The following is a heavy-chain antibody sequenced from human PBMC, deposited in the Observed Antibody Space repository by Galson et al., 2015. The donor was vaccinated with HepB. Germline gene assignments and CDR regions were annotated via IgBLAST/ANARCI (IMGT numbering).Heavy chain of an antibody. J-gene: IGHJ5*01. CDR3: AKSPRGGVPHLTWFDS. CDR1: GFTFSTYA. D-gene: IGHD3-10*01. Sequence: SLRLSCAASGFTFSTYAMSWVRQAPGKGLEWVSAISGSIGNTYYADSVKGRFIISRDNSKNTLYLQMDSLRAEDTAVYYCAKSPRGGVPHLTWFDSWGQGTLVTVSS. V-gene: IGHV3-23*01. CDR2: ISGSIGNT.